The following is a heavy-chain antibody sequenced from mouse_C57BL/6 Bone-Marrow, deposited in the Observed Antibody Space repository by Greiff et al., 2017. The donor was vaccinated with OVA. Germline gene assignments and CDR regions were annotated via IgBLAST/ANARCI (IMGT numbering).Heavy chain of an antibody. D-gene: IGHD2-3*01. CDR3: ARGRDGYLYYFDY. J-gene: IGHJ2*01. Sequence: VQLQQSGPELVKPGASVKISCKASGYTFTDYYMNWVKQSHGKSLEWIGDINPNNGGTSYNQKFKGKATLTVDKSSSTAYMELRSLTSEDSAVYYCARGRDGYLYYFDYWGQGTTLTVSS. CDR1: GYTFTDYY. CDR2: INPNNGGT. V-gene: IGHV1-26*01.